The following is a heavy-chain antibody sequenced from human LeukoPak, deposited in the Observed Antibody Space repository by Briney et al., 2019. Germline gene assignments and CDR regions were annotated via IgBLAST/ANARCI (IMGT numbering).Heavy chain of an antibody. J-gene: IGHJ5*02. Sequence: ASVKVSCKASGYSFTNYYLHWVRQAPGQGLEWMGVVNPSGGSTSYAQKFQGRVTMTRDMSTSTVYMELSSLRSEDTAVYYCARASGYDSSGYYYVVDGEWFDPWGQGTLVTVSS. CDR1: GYSFTNYY. CDR2: VNPSGGST. CDR3: ARASGYDSSGYYYVVDGEWFDP. D-gene: IGHD3-22*01. V-gene: IGHV1-46*01.